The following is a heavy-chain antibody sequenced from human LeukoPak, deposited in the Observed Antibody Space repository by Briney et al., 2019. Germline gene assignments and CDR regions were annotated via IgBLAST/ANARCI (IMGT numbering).Heavy chain of an antibody. CDR2: INPNSGGT. CDR3: ARLLVLPVDLCDY. V-gene: IGHV1-2*02. CDR1: GYTFTAYY. Sequence: GASVKVSCKASGYTFTAYYMHWVRQAPGQGLEWMGWINPNSGGTNYAQKFQGRVTMTRDTSITTAYMERSRLRSDDTAVYYCARLLVLPVDLCDYWGQATLVTV. D-gene: IGHD2-8*01. J-gene: IGHJ4*02.